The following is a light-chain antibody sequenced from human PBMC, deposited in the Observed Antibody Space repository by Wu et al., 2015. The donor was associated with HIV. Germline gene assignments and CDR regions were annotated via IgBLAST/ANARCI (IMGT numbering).Light chain of an antibody. V-gene: IGKV1-5*03. CDR3: QQSYSTLLYS. J-gene: IGKJ2*03. CDR2: QAS. Sequence: DIQMTQSPSTLSASVGDTVTITCQASHEINTWLAWYQQKPGRAPDLLIYQASILKVGVPSRFSGSGFGTEFTLTISSLQPDDFATYYCQQSYSTLLYSFGQGTKLEIK. CDR1: HEINTW.